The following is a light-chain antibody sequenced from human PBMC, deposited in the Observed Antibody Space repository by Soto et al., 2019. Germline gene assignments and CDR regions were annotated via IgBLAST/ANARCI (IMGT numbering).Light chain of an antibody. V-gene: IGKV3-15*01. Sequence: EIVLTQSPATLSLSPGERATLSCRASQSVRSHLGWYQQKPGQAPRLLIYAAFTRATGFPARFSGGGSGTEFTLTISSLQSEDFAVYYCQQYNNWPRTFGQGTKVDIK. CDR2: AAF. J-gene: IGKJ1*01. CDR1: QSVRSH. CDR3: QQYNNWPRT.